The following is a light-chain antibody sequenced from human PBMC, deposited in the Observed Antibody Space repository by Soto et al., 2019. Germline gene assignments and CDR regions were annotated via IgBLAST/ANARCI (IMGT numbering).Light chain of an antibody. V-gene: IGKV3-20*01. CDR3: QQYGSSPTT. Sequence: EIVLTQSPGTLSLSPGERATLSCRASQSVSSSYLAWYHQKPGQALRLLIYGASSRATGIPDRFSGSGSGTDFTLTISRLEPEDFAVYYCQQYGSSPTTFGQGTKVEIK. CDR2: GAS. J-gene: IGKJ1*01. CDR1: QSVSSSY.